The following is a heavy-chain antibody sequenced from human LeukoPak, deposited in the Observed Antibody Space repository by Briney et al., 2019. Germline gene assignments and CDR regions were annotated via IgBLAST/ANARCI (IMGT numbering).Heavy chain of an antibody. D-gene: IGHD3-22*01. CDR3: AKDSSGYPPAYYFDY. J-gene: IGHJ4*02. CDR2: ISGSGGST. Sequence: GGSLRLSCAASGFTFSSYAVSWVRQAPGKGLEWVSAISGSGGSTYYADSVKGRFTISRDISKNTLYLQMNSLRAEDTAVYYCAKDSSGYPPAYYFDYWGQGTLVTVSS. CDR1: GFTFSSYA. V-gene: IGHV3-23*01.